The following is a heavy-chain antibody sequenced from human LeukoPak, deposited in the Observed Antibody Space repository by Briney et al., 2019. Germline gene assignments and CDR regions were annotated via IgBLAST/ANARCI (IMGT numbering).Heavy chain of an antibody. J-gene: IGHJ4*02. D-gene: IGHD5-18*01. CDR2: IFYSGST. Sequence: SETLSLTCTVSGGSISTSSYYWGWVRQPPGKGLEWIGNIFYSGSTYYSPSLKSRVTISLDTSRNQFSLKLNSVTAADTAVYYCARLSSGYSYGSIDYWGRGTLVTVSS. CDR1: GGSISTSSYY. CDR3: ARLSSGYSYGSIDY. V-gene: IGHV4-39*07.